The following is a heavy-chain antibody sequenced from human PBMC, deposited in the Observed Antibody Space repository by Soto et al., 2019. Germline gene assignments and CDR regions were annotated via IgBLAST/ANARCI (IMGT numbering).Heavy chain of an antibody. J-gene: IGHJ4*02. CDR2: ISGSGGST. D-gene: IGHD2-2*01. CDR3: AKTQREYQLLKGVYFDY. V-gene: IGHV3-23*01. Sequence: EVQLLESGGGLVQPGGSLRLSCAASGFTFSSYAMSWVRQAPGKGLEWVSAISGSGGSTYYADSVKGRFTISRDNSKNTLYLQMNSLRAEDTAVYYCAKTQREYQLLKGVYFDYWGQGTLVTVSS. CDR1: GFTFSSYA.